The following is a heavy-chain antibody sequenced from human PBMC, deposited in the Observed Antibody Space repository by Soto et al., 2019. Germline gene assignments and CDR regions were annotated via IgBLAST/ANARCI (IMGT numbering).Heavy chain of an antibody. D-gene: IGHD6-13*01. CDR2: IYPGDSDT. CDR1: GYSFTTYW. J-gene: IGHJ6*02. V-gene: IGHV5-51*01. CDR3: WGTRHSSHNYDMDV. Sequence: GESLKISCKGSGYSFTTYWIGWARQMPGKGLEWMGIIYPGDSDTRYSPSFQGQVTISADKSISTAYLQWSSLKASDSAMYYCWGTRHSSHNYDMDVWGQGTQVTVSS.